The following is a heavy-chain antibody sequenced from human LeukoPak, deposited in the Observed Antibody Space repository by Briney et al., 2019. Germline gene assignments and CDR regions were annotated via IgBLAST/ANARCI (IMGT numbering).Heavy chain of an antibody. V-gene: IGHV5-10-1*01. CDR1: GYSFTSYW. CDR2: IDPSDSYT. Sequence: GESLKISCKGSGYSFTSYWISWVRQMPGKGLEWMGRIDPSDSYTNYSPSFQGHVTTSADKSISTAYLQWSSLKASDTAMYYCARLLAGRYYYYGMDVWGQGTTVTVSS. J-gene: IGHJ6*02. D-gene: IGHD6-19*01. CDR3: ARLLAGRYYYYGMDV.